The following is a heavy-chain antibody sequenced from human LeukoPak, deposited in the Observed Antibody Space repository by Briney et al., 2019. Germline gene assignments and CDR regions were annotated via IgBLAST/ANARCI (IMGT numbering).Heavy chain of an antibody. V-gene: IGHV3-64D*09. CDR1: GFTFSSYA. CDR2: ISSDGGRT. D-gene: IGHD1-26*01. CDR3: ARRSGSYDY. J-gene: IGHJ4*02. Sequence: GGSLRLSCSASGFTFSSYAMHWVRQAPGKELEYVSAISSDGGRTYYADLVKDRFTISRDNSKNTLYLQMSSLRAEDTAIYYCARRSGSYDYWGQGTLVTVSS.